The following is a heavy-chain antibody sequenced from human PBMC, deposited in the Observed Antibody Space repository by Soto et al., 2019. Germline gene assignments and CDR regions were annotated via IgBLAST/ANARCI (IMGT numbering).Heavy chain of an antibody. CDR3: ARVALWGIVVVMPSDY. D-gene: IGHD3-22*01. J-gene: IGHJ4*02. Sequence: EVQLVESGGGLVQPGGSLRLSCAASGFTFSSYSMNWVRQAPGKGLEWVSYISSSSSTIYYADSVKGRFTISRDNAKNSLYLQMNSLRDEDTAVYYCARVALWGIVVVMPSDYWGQGTLVTVSS. CDR2: ISSSSSTI. V-gene: IGHV3-48*02. CDR1: GFTFSSYS.